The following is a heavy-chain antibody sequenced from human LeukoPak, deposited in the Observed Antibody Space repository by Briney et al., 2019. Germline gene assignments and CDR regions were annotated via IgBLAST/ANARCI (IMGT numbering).Heavy chain of an antibody. Sequence: PGGSLRLSCAASGFTVSSHAMHWVRQAPGKGLEWVAVISYDGSNKYYADSVKGRFTISRDNSKNTLYLQMNSLRAEDTAVYYCARGYPILWFGGGLFGMDVWGKGTTVTVSS. CDR2: ISYDGSNK. CDR1: GFTVSSHA. V-gene: IGHV3-30*04. CDR3: ARGYPILWFGGGLFGMDV. D-gene: IGHD3-10*01. J-gene: IGHJ6*04.